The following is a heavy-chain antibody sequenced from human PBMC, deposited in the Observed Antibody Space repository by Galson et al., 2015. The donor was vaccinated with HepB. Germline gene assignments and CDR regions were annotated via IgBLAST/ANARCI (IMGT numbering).Heavy chain of an antibody. J-gene: IGHJ6*03. CDR2: INPDGGAT. CDR3: ARDSDMDV. V-gene: IGHV1-2*06. Sequence: SVKVSCKASGFMFTGYHLHWVRQVPGQRLEWMGRINPDGGATDSAQRFQDGVTLTSDTSINTAYMELRSLRPDDTAVYFCARDSDMDVWGTGTTVIVSS. CDR1: GFMFTGYH.